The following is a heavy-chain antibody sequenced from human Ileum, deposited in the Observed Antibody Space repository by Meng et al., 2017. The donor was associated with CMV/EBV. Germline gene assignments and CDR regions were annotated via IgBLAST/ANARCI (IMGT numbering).Heavy chain of an antibody. J-gene: IGHJ4*02. CDR3: VRQVVAASFDY. D-gene: IGHD2-15*01. Sequence: RKVSGPGLVKPSQSLSLTCTVSGGSITSGNYYGSWIRQPPGRGLEWIGYIYYSGSPYYQPSLKSRVTISLDTSKNQFSLNLRSVTATDSAVYYCVRQVVAASFDYWGQEALVTVSS. CDR1: GGSITSGNYY. CDR2: IYYSGSP. V-gene: IGHV4-30-4*08.